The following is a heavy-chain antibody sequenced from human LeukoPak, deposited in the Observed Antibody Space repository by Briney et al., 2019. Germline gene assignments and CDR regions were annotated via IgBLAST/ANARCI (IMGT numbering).Heavy chain of an antibody. CDR2: ISGSGGST. CDR1: GFTFSSYA. J-gene: IGHJ1*01. Sequence: GGSLRLSCAASGFTFSSYAMSWVRQAPGKGLEWVSAISGSGGSTYYADSVKGRFTISRDNSKNTLYLQMNSLRAEDAAVYYCAKDLEAAGSYPEYFQHWGQGTLVTVSS. V-gene: IGHV3-23*01. D-gene: IGHD6-13*01. CDR3: AKDLEAAGSYPEYFQH.